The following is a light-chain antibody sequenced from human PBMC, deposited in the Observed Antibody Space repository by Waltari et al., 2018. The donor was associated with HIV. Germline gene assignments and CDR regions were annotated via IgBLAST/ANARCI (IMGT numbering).Light chain of an antibody. CDR2: KAS. J-gene: IGKJ4*02. CDR1: QSSSSG. Sequence: DIQMTQSPSTLSASVGDRVIITCRASQSSSSGLAWYQQRPGRAPNLLIYKASSLRSGVPSRFSGSGSGTEFTLTISSLQPDDFATYYCQQYNGYPLTFGGGTKVEIK. V-gene: IGKV1-5*03. CDR3: QQYNGYPLT.